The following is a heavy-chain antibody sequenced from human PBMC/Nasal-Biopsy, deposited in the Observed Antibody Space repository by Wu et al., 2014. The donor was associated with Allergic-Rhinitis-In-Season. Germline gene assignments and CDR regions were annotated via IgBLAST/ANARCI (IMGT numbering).Heavy chain of an antibody. V-gene: IGHV3-7*03. CDR2: QDGSVK. CDR3: ARVRMPPLGDLRANYYYYYMDV. D-gene: IGHD2-2*01. Sequence: QDGSVKYYVDSVKGRFTISRDNAKDSLFLQMNSLRAEDTAVYYCARVRMPPLGDLRANYYYYYMDVWGKGTTVTVSS. J-gene: IGHJ6*03.